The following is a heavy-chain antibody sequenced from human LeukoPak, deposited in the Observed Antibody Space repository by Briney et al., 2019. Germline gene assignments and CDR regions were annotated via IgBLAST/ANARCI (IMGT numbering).Heavy chain of an antibody. D-gene: IGHD6-13*01. Sequence: SETLSLTCTVSGYSISSGYYWGWIRQPPGKGLEWIGSIYHSGSTYYNPSLKSRVTISVDTPKNQFSLKLSSVTAADTAVYYCARGRYSSSWYLVGYFQHWGQGTLVTVSS. CDR3: ARGRYSSSWYLVGYFQH. CDR1: GYSISSGYY. V-gene: IGHV4-38-2*02. J-gene: IGHJ1*01. CDR2: IYHSGST.